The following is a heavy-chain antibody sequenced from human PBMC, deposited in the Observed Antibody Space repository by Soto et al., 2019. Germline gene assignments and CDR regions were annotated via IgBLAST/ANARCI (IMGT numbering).Heavy chain of an antibody. CDR2: VTPHKADT. CDR3: ATDGPSNSGNLYAFDI. V-gene: IGHV1-18*04. Sequence: GASVKVSCKASGYTLTNYGVTWLRQAPGQGLEWLGRVTPHKADTNSAQNPQGRVTMATDTSTNTAYLELRSLRSDDTAVYFCATDGPSNSGNLYAFDIWGQGTMVTVSS. J-gene: IGHJ3*02. D-gene: IGHD5-12*01. CDR1: GYTLTNYG.